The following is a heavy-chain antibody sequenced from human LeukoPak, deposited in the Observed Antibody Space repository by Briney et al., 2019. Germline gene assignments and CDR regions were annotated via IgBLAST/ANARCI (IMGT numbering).Heavy chain of an antibody. D-gene: IGHD3-22*01. CDR3: ARDETYDYESNGYLDF. J-gene: IGHJ4*02. CDR1: GFTFSSYS. CDR2: ISSSSGTI. Sequence: PGGSLRLSCAASGFTFSSYSMNWVRQAPGKGLEWVSYISSSSGTIYYADSVKGRFTISRDNAKNLVYLQMSSLRAEDTAIYYCARDETYDYESNGYLDFWGQGTVVTVSS. V-gene: IGHV3-48*01.